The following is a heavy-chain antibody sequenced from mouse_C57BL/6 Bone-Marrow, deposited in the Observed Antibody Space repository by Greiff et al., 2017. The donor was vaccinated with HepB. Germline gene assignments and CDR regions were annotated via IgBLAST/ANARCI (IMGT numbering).Heavy chain of an antibody. Sequence: QVQLQQPGAELVRPGSSVKLSCKASGYTFTSYWMDWVKQRPGQGLEWIGNIYPSDSETHYNQKFKDKATLTVDKSSSTAYMQLSSLTSEDSAVYYCARGHGSGYFDVWGTGTTVTVSS. J-gene: IGHJ1*03. CDR2: IYPSDSET. D-gene: IGHD1-1*01. V-gene: IGHV1-61*01. CDR1: GYTFTSYW. CDR3: ARGHGSGYFDV.